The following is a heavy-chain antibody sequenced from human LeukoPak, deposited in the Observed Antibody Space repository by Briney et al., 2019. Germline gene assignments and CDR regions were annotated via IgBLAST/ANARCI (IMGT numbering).Heavy chain of an antibody. Sequence: PGGSLRLSCAASGFTFSSYGMHWVRQAPGKGLEWVAVISYDGSNKYYADSVKGRFTISRDNSKNTLYLQMNSLRAEDTAVYYCAKGSVRYYYGSGSSGEWYWGQGTLVTVSS. D-gene: IGHD3-10*01. CDR2: ISYDGSNK. CDR1: GFTFSSYG. J-gene: IGHJ4*02. CDR3: AKGSVRYYYGSGSSGEWY. V-gene: IGHV3-30*18.